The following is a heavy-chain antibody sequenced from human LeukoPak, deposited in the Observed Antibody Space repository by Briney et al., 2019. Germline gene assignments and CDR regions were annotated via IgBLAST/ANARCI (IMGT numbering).Heavy chain of an antibody. J-gene: IGHJ4*02. Sequence: GGSLRLSCTASGFTFSAYWMTRVRQAPGKGLEWVSVIYSGGSTYYADSVKGRFTISRDNSKNTLYLQMNSLRAEDTAVYYCARAIPFFDYWGQGTLVTVSS. CDR1: GFTFSAYW. V-gene: IGHV3-53*01. CDR3: ARAIPFFDY. CDR2: IYSGGST.